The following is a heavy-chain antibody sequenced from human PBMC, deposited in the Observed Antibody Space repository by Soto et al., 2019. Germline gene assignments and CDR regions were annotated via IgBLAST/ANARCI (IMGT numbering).Heavy chain of an antibody. Sequence: EVQLVESGGGLVQPGGSLRLSCAASGFTFSDHYMDWVRQAPGKGLEWVARSRNRVNSHTTEYAASVKGRFTISRDESKSSLYLQMNSLKIEDTAVYYCTRGLLGGAPSYTFHGMDVWGQGTTVTLPS. CDR1: GFTFSDHY. V-gene: IGHV3-72*01. J-gene: IGHJ6*01. CDR2: SRNRVNSHTT. CDR3: TRGLLGGAPSYTFHGMDV. D-gene: IGHD1-26*01.